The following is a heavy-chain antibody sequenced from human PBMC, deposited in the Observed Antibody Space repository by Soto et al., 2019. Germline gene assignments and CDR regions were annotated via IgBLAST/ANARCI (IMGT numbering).Heavy chain of an antibody. V-gene: IGHV3-21*02. CDR2: ITSRSTYI. J-gene: IGHJ6*02. CDR3: ARQGHMDV. Sequence: EVQLVESGGGLVKPGGSLKLSCVASGFTFSDYTMTWVRQAPGKGLEWVSSITSRSTYIYFTDSLKSRFTISRDNVKNSLYLQMNSLRGEDTAVYYCARQGHMDVWGQGTTVTVSS. CDR1: GFTFSDYT.